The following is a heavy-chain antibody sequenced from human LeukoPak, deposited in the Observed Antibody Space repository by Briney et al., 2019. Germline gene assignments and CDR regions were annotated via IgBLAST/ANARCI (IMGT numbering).Heavy chain of an antibody. CDR2: ISSSGSTI. J-gene: IGHJ6*03. D-gene: IGHD2-2*01. V-gene: IGHV3-11*01. CDR3: ARALCSSTSCYAGGYMDV. Sequence: KPGGSLRLSCAASGFTFSDYYMSWIRQAPGKWLEWVSYISSSGSTIYYADSVKGRFTISRDNAKNSLYLQMNSLRAEDTAVYYCARALCSSTSCYAGGYMDVWGKGTTVTVSS. CDR1: GFTFSDYY.